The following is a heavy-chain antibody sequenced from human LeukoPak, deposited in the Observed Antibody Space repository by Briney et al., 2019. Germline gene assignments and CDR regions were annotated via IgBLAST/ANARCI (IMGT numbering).Heavy chain of an antibody. CDR3: AGGGPRDPLSSVQH. CDR1: GYTFTSYA. D-gene: IGHD2-15*01. V-gene: IGHV1-2*02. CDR2: INPNSGGT. Sequence: GASVKVSCKASGYTFTSYAIHWVRQAPGQRLEWMGWINPNSGGTNYAQKFQGRVTMTRDTPISTAYMELSRLRSDDTAVYYCAGGGPRDPLSSVQHWGQGTLVTVSS. J-gene: IGHJ1*01.